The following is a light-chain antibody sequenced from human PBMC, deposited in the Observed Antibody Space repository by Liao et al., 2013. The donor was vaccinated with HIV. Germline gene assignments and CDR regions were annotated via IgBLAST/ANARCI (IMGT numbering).Light chain of an antibody. J-gene: IGLJ2*01. Sequence: SYELTQPPSVSVSPGQTASITCSGDKLGDKYACWYQQKPGQSPVLVMYQDRERPSGIPDRFSGSNSGNTATLTISGTQALDEADYYCQAWDSSTYVVFGGGTKLTVL. CDR3: QAWDSSTYVV. CDR1: KLGDKY. V-gene: IGLV3-1*01. CDR2: QDR.